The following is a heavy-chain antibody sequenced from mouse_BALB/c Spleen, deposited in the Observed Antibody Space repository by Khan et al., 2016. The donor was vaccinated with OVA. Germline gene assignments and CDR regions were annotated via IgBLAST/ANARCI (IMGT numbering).Heavy chain of an antibody. CDR3: AREEALYYFDY. D-gene: IGHD3-2*02. V-gene: IGHV1-76*01. CDR2: IYPGTNNT. CDR1: GYIFTNYW. Sequence: QVQLKQSGAELVRPGASVKVSCKTSGYIFTNYWIHWVKQRSGQGLEWIARIYPGTNNTYYNEKLKDKATLTVDKSSSTAYMQLRSLKSEYSAVYFCAREEALYYFDYWGQGTTLTVSS. J-gene: IGHJ2*01.